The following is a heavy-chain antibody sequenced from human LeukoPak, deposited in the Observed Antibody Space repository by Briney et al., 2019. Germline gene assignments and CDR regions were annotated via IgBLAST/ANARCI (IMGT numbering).Heavy chain of an antibody. CDR2: IYYSGST. CDR3: ARASPYYYGSGSQLFDI. CDR1: GGSISSSSYY. Sequence: SETLSLTCTVSGGSISSSSYYWGWIRQPPGKGLEWIVSIYYSGSTYYNPSLKSRVTISVDTSKNQFSLKLSSVTAADTAVYYCARASPYYYGSGSQLFDIWGQGTMVTVSS. D-gene: IGHD3-10*01. V-gene: IGHV4-39*01. J-gene: IGHJ3*02.